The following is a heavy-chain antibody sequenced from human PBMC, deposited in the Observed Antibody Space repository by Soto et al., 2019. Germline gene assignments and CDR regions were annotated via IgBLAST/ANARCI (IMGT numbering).Heavy chain of an antibody. J-gene: IGHJ6*04. CDR3: ANFLSTTVTYYYYDVMDV. D-gene: IGHD4-17*01. V-gene: IGHV3-23*01. CDR2: ISGSGGST. CDR1: GFTFSSYA. Sequence: EVQLLESGGGLVQPGGSLRLSCAASGFTFSSYAMSWVRQAPGKGLEWVSAISGSGGSTYYADSVKGRFTISRDNSNNALYLQMNSQRPEDTDVYYCANFLSTTVTYYYYDVMDVGGEGTTVTVSS.